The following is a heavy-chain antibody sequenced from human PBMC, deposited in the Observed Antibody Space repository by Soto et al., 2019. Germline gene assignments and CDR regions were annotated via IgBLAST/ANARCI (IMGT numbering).Heavy chain of an antibody. CDR1: GDSISRGYH. CDR3: VRPDNVGYYPY. CDR2: IYPSGTT. D-gene: IGHD3-3*01. J-gene: IGHJ4*02. Sequence: SETLSLTCAVPGDSISRGYHWAWIRQPPGKGLEWVASIYPSGTTYYNPSLTSRVTISVDIFKNQFSLKLTSVTAADSAVYYCVRPDNVGYYPYLGQGTLVTVSS. V-gene: IGHV4-38-2*01.